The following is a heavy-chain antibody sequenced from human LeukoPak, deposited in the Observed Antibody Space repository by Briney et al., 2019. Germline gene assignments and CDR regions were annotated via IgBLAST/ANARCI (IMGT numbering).Heavy chain of an antibody. CDR3: ATLNIVVVVPFLLDY. Sequence: GGSLRLSCAASGFTFSSYAMSWVRQAPGKGLEWVSAISGSGGSTYYADSVKGRFTISRDNSKNTLYLQMNSLRAEDTAVYYCATLNIVVVVPFLLDYWGQGTLVTVSS. D-gene: IGHD2-15*01. V-gene: IGHV3-23*01. CDR1: GFTFSSYA. J-gene: IGHJ4*02. CDR2: ISGSGGST.